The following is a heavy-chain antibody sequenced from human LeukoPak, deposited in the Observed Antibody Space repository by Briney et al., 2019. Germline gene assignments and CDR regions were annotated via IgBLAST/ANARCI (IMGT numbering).Heavy chain of an antibody. CDR3: ARGWSRDYFDY. V-gene: IGHV3-23*01. Sequence: GGSLRLSCAASGFTFSSYAMSWVRQAPGKGLEWVSTISGSGGSTYYADSVKGRFTISRDNSKNTLYLQMNSLRAEDTTLYCCARGWSRDYFDYWGQGTLVTVSS. CDR1: GFTFSSYA. D-gene: IGHD2-15*01. CDR2: ISGSGGST. J-gene: IGHJ4*02.